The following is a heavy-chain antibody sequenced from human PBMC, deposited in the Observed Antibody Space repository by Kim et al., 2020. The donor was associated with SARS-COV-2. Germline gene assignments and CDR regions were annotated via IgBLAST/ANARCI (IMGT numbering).Heavy chain of an antibody. Sequence: GGSLRLSCTASGFSVTDNYMTWVRQAPGKGLEWVSILYIGGVPFYADSVKGRFTIPRSNSKNILYLHMNSLRTEDTAVYYCARGVAVAGPLDHWGQGTLVTVSS. D-gene: IGHD6-19*01. CDR3: ARGVAVAGPLDH. CDR1: GFSVTDNY. J-gene: IGHJ4*02. V-gene: IGHV3-53*04. CDR2: LYIGGVP.